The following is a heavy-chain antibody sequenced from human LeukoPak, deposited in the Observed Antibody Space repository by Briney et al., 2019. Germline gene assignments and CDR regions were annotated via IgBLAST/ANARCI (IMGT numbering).Heavy chain of an antibody. D-gene: IGHD6-19*01. CDR2: ISAYNGNT. J-gene: IGHJ4*02. V-gene: IGHV1-18*04. CDR1: GYTFTGYY. Sequence: ASVKVSCKASGYTFTGYYMHWVRQAPGQGLEWMGWISAYNGNTNYAQKLQGRVTMTTDTSTSTAYMELRSLRSDDTAVYYCARDSIAVALGPDYWGQGTLVTVSS. CDR3: ARDSIAVALGPDY.